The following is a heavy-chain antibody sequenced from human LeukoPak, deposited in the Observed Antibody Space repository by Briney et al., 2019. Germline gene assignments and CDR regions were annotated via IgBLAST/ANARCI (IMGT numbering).Heavy chain of an antibody. D-gene: IGHD5/OR15-5a*01. J-gene: IGHJ3*02. V-gene: IGHV4-59*08. CDR2: VYYSGST. CDR1: GGSICTYY. CDR3: AVNSTKHTFDI. Sequence: PSQTLSLTCTVSGGSICTYYWSWIRQSPGKGLEWIGSVYYSGSTNYSPSLKSRVRISVDTSKNQFSLERSSVTAADTAVYSCAVNSTKHTFDIWGQGTMVTVSS.